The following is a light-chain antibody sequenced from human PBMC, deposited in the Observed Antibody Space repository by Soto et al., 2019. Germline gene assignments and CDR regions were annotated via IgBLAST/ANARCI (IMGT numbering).Light chain of an antibody. CDR1: SSDVGGYNY. V-gene: IGLV2-8*01. Sequence: QSALTQPPSASGSFGQSFTISCTGTSSDVGGYNYVSWYQQHPGKAPKLMIYEVSERPSWVPDRFSGSKSGNTASLTVSGRQADDEADYYCSSYSGTNYPYVCGPGTKLTVL. CDR2: EVS. J-gene: IGLJ1*01. CDR3: SSYSGTNYPYV.